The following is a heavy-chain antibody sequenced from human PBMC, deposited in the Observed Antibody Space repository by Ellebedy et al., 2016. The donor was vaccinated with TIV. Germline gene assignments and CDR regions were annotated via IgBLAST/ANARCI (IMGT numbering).Heavy chain of an antibody. V-gene: IGHV4-4*02. J-gene: IGHJ4*02. CDR2: IHHTGGT. D-gene: IGHD1-1*01. CDR1: GGSISSSDW. Sequence: MPSETLSLTCAVSGGSISSSDWWSWVRQPPGKGLEWIGEIHHTGGTNYNPSLKSRVTITVDTSKNQSSLELSSVTAADTAVYYCARVLRGGRAGDYLDYWGQGTLVTVSS. CDR3: ARVLRGGRAGDYLDY.